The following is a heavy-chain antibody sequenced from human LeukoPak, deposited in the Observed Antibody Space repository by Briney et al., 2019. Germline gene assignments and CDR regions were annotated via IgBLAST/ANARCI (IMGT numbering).Heavy chain of an antibody. Sequence: PSETLSLTCTVSGGSISSGGYYWSWIRQPPGKGLEWIGYIYHSGSTYYNPSLKSRVTISVDRSKNQFSLKLSSVTAADTAVYYCASPYCSSTSCPSDAFDIWGQGTMVTVSS. CDR1: GGSISSGGYY. CDR2: IYHSGST. CDR3: ASPYCSSTSCPSDAFDI. D-gene: IGHD2-2*01. V-gene: IGHV4-30-2*01. J-gene: IGHJ3*02.